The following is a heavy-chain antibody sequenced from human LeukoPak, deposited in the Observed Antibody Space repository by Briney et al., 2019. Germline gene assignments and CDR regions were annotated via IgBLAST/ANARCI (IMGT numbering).Heavy chain of an antibody. D-gene: IGHD5-18*01. CDR2: FHDGGST. V-gene: IGHV4-59*02. CDR3: ARERIERYTYASSDFDY. Sequence: PSETLSLTCSVSGGSVSSYYWSWIRQPPGKGLEWIGFFHDGGSTYYNPSLKSRVTISVDTSKNQFSLKVTSVTAADTALYYCARERIERYTYASSDFDYWGRGTLVTVSS. J-gene: IGHJ4*02. CDR1: GGSVSSYY.